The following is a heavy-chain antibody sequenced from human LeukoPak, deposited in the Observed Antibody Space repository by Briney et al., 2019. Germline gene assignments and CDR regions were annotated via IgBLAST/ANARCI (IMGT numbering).Heavy chain of an antibody. Sequence: GGSLRLSCAASGFTFSSYGMHWVRQAPGKGLEWVANIKQDGSEKYYVDSVKGRFTISRDNAKNSLYLQMNSLRAEDTAVYYCARDALIGSGWYYFDYWGQGTLVTVSS. J-gene: IGHJ4*02. D-gene: IGHD6-19*01. V-gene: IGHV3-7*01. CDR2: IKQDGSEK. CDR1: GFTFSSYG. CDR3: ARDALIGSGWYYFDY.